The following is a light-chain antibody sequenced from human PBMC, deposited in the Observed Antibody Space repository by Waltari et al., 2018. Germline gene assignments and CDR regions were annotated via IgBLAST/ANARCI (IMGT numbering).Light chain of an antibody. CDR3: CAYAGSSTWV. CDR1: SSDVGSYNL. V-gene: IGLV2-23*01. Sequence: QSALTQPASVSGSPGQSITISCTGTSSDVGSYNLVSWYQQHPGKAPKVMIYEGSKRPSGVSNRVAGSKSGSTASLTIAGLQAEDEADYYCCAYAGSSTWVFGGGTKLTVL. CDR2: EGS. J-gene: IGLJ3*02.